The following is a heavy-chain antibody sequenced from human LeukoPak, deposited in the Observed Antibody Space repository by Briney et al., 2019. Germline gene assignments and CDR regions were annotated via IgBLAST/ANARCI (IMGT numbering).Heavy chain of an antibody. Sequence: GASVKVSCKASGGTFSSYAISWVRQAPGQGLEWMGRIIPILGIANYAQKFQGRVTITADKSTSTAYMELSSLRSEDTAVYYCARGPPSYDFWSGYYLYWGRGTLVTVSS. J-gene: IGHJ4*02. D-gene: IGHD3-3*01. CDR3: ARGPPSYDFWSGYYLY. CDR1: GGTFSSYA. V-gene: IGHV1-69*04. CDR2: IIPILGIA.